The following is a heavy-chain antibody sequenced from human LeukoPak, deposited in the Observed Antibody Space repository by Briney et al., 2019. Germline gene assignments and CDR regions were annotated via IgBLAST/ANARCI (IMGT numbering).Heavy chain of an antibody. CDR3: ARPLGYSSSSWFDP. D-gene: IGHD6-13*01. Sequence: SETLSLTCAVYGGSFSGYYWSWIRQPPGKGPEWIGEINHSGSTNYNPSLKSRVTISVDTSKNQFSLKLSSVTAADTAVYYCARPLGYSSSSWFDPWGQGTLVTVSS. J-gene: IGHJ5*02. CDR1: GGSFSGYY. CDR2: INHSGST. V-gene: IGHV4-34*01.